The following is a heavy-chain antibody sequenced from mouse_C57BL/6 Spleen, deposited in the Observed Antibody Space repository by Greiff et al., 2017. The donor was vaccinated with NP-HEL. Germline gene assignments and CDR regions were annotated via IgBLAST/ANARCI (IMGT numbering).Heavy chain of an antibody. Sequence: QVHVKQSGAELVKPGASVKLSCKASGYTFTEYTIHWVKQRSGQGLEWIGWFYPGSGSIKYNEKFKDKATLTADKSSSTVYMELSRLTSEDSAVYFCARHGDYYGSSYGEFDYWGQGTTLTVSS. D-gene: IGHD1-1*01. CDR3: ARHGDYYGSSYGEFDY. CDR1: GYTFTEYT. V-gene: IGHV1-62-2*01. J-gene: IGHJ2*01. CDR2: FYPGSGSI.